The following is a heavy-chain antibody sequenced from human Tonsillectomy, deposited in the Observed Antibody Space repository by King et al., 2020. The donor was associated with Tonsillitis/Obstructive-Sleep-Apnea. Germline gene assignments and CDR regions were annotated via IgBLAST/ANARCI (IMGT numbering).Heavy chain of an antibody. J-gene: IGHJ4*02. V-gene: IGHV4-31*03. CDR3: ARDLGSGYHYIDY. Sequence: QLQESGPGLVKPSQTLSLTCSVSGGYISSGGYYWSWIRQHPGKGLEWIGYIYYSGSTYYNPSLKRRVTISVETSKSQVSLKLSSVTAADTAVYDCARDLGSGYHYIDYWGQGTVVPVSS. D-gene: IGHD5-12*01. CDR2: IYYSGST. CDR1: GGYISSGGYY.